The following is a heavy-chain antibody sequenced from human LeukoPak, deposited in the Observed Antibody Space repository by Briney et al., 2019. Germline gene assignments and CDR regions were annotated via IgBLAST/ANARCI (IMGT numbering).Heavy chain of an antibody. CDR2: FYSGGST. J-gene: IGHJ4*02. V-gene: IGHV3-66*01. CDR1: GFTVSSNY. CDR3: ARVSPFDY. Sequence: PGGSLRLSCVASGFTVSSNYMSWVRQAPGKGLEWLSVFYSGGSTYYADSVNGRFTMSRDNSKNTLYLQMTGLRVEDTAVYYCARVSPFDYWGQGTQVTVSS.